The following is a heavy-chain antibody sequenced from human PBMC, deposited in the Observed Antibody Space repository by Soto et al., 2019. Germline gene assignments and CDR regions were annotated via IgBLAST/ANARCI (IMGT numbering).Heavy chain of an antibody. CDR3: VKVGHESRNYFYYGMDV. J-gene: IGHJ6*02. V-gene: IGHV4-59*01. CDR1: GDPMRSYY. Sequence: QVQLQESGPGLVKPSETLSLTCTVSGDPMRSYYWSWIRQAPGKGLEWIGYIYHSASTNYNPSLESRVTISIDTAKKQFSLKMSSVTAADTAVDYCVKVGHESRNYFYYGMDVWGQGITVTVSS. CDR2: IYHSAST.